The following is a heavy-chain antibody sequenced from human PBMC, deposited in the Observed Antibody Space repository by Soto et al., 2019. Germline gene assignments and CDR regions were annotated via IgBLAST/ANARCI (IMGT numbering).Heavy chain of an antibody. V-gene: IGHV4-31*03. Sequence: PSETLSLTCTVSGGSISSGGYYWSWIRQHPGKGLEWIGYIYYSGSTYYNPSLKSRVTISVDTSKNQFSLKLSSVTAADTAVCYCARVGYDGGNSPYYYGMDVWGQGTTVTVSS. CDR1: GGSISSGGYY. CDR2: IYYSGST. CDR3: ARVGYDGGNSPYYYGMDV. D-gene: IGHD2-21*02. J-gene: IGHJ6*02.